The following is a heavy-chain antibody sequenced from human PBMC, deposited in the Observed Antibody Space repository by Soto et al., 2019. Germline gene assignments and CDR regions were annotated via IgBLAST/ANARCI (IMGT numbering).Heavy chain of an antibody. CDR2: IYYSGIT. Sequence: SETLSLTCTVSGGSVSSGIYYWSWIRQPPGKGLEWIGYIYYSGITNYNPSLKSRVTISVDTSKNQFSLKLSSVTAADTAVYYCARLHYGMDVWGQGTTVTVSS. CDR1: GGSVSSGIYY. CDR3: ARLHYGMDV. V-gene: IGHV4-61*01. J-gene: IGHJ6*02.